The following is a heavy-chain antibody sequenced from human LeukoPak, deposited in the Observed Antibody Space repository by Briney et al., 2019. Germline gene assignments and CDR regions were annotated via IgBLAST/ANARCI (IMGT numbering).Heavy chain of an antibody. CDR3: TRHGEYGEGDY. CDR1: GYTFTGYY. Sequence: ASVKVSCKASGYTFTGYYMHWVRQAPGQGLEWMGWISAYNGNTNYAQKLQGRVTMTTDTSTSTAYMELRSLRSDDTAVYYCTRHGEYGEGDYWGQGTLVTVSS. CDR2: ISAYNGNT. V-gene: IGHV1-18*04. D-gene: IGHD2/OR15-2a*01. J-gene: IGHJ4*02.